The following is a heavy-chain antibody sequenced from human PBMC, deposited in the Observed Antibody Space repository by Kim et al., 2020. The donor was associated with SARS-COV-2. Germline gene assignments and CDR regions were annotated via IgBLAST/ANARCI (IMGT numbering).Heavy chain of an antibody. CDR3: ARGREGLTMGYYDFWSGYPPHYGMDV. Sequence: SETLSLTCAVYGGSFSGYYWSWIRQPPGKGLEWIGEINHSGSTNYNPSLKSRVTISVDTSKNQFSLKLSSVTAADTAVYYCARGREGLTMGYYDFWSGYPPHYGMDVWGQGTTVTVSS. V-gene: IGHV4-34*01. J-gene: IGHJ6*02. CDR2: INHSGST. CDR1: GGSFSGYY. D-gene: IGHD3-3*01.